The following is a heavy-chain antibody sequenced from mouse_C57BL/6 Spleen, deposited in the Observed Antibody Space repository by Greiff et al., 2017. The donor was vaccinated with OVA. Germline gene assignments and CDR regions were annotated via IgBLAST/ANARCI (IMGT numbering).Heavy chain of an antibody. D-gene: IGHD1-1*01. Sequence: VQLQQSGPELVKPGASVKLSCKASGYTFTSYDINWVKQRPGQGLEWIGWIYPRDGSTKYNEKFKGKATLTVDTSSSTAYMELHSLPSEDSAVYFCARDYYGSSSSWFAYWGQGTLVTVSA. CDR3: ARDYYGSSSSWFAY. CDR1: GYTFTSYD. J-gene: IGHJ3*01. V-gene: IGHV1-85*01. CDR2: IYPRDGST.